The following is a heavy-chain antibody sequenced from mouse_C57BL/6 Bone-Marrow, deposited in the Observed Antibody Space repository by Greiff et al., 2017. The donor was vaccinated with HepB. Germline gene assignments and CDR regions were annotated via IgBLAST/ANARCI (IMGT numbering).Heavy chain of an antibody. CDR1: GYTFPDYE. V-gene: IGHV1-15*01. D-gene: IGHD1-1*01. CDR3: TRHYGSSYGGYWYFDV. J-gene: IGHJ1*03. Sequence: VQLQQSGAELVRPGASVTLSCKASGYTFPDYEMHWVKQTPVHGLEWIGAIDPETGGTAYNQKFKGKGILTADKSSSTAYMELRSLTSEDSAVYYCTRHYGSSYGGYWYFDVWGTGTTVTVSS. CDR2: IDPETGGT.